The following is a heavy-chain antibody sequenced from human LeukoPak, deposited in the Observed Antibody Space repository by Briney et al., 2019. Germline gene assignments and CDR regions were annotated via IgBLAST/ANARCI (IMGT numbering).Heavy chain of an antibody. CDR1: GFTFSSYA. Sequence: GRSLRLSCAASGFTFSSYAMHWVRQAPGKGLEWVSYISSSSSTIYYADSVKGRFTISRDNAKNSLYLQMNSLRAEDTAVYYCARDGLPYYYYYMDVWGKGTTVTVSS. J-gene: IGHJ6*03. CDR3: ARDGLPYYYYYMDV. V-gene: IGHV3-48*01. CDR2: ISSSSSTI. D-gene: IGHD5-12*01.